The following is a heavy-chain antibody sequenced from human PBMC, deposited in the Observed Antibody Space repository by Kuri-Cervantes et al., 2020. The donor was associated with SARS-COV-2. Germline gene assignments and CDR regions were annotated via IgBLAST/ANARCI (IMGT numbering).Heavy chain of an antibody. CDR3: ARDPGPHTIFGVVDYYYMDV. J-gene: IGHJ6*03. CDR2: IYTSGST. D-gene: IGHD3-3*01. Sequence: AESLSLSCTVSGGSISSYYWSWIRQPAGKGLEWIGRIYTSGSTNYNPSLKSRVTMSVDTSKNQFSLKLNSVTAADTAVHYCARDPGPHTIFGVVDYYYMDVWGKGTTVTVSS. V-gene: IGHV4-4*07. CDR1: GGSISSYY.